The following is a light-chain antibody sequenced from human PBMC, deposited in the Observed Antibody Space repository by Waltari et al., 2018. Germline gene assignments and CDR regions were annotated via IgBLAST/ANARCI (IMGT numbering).Light chain of an antibody. CDR3: QMYVRLPAT. CDR2: DAS. CDR1: QSVGTS. J-gene: IGKJ1*01. Sequence: EMVSTQSPGPLSLSHGERAILSCRASQSVGTSLCWNQQKNGQAPRLLIYDASTRATGIPDRFSGGGSVTDFSLTISRLEPEDFAVYYCQMYVRLPATFGQGTKVEI. V-gene: IGKV3-20*01.